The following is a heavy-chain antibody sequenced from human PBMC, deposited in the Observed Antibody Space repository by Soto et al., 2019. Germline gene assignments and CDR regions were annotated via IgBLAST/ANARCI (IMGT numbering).Heavy chain of an antibody. V-gene: IGHV1-2*02. Sequence: QVQLVQSGAEVKQPGASVRVSCKASGSTHTIYFIHWLRQAPGQGLEWMGWINSVSGGTNYAHKFQGRVTMTRDTSTTTAFMDLSGLRSDDTAVYYCARGVSYYAHWGQGTLVSVSS. CDR1: GSTHTIYF. CDR2: INSVSGGT. D-gene: IGHD1-26*01. CDR3: ARGVSYYAH. J-gene: IGHJ4*02.